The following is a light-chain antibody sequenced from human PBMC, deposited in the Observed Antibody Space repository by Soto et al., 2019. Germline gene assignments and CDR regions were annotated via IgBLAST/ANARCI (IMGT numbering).Light chain of an antibody. CDR1: QSVSSN. J-gene: IGKJ5*01. CDR2: GAS. CDR3: HQYNNWPPIT. V-gene: IGKV3-15*01. Sequence: EIVMTQSPATLSVSPGERATLSCRASQSVSSNLAWYQQKPGQAPRLLIYGASTRATGIPARFSGSGSGTEVILTISSLPSEDFAVYYCHQYNNWPPITFGQGTRLEIK.